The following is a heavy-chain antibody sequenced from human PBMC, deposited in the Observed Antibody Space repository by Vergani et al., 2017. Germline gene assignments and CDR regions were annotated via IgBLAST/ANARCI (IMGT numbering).Heavy chain of an antibody. J-gene: IGHJ4*02. CDR1: GFTFSSYS. CDR3: ARDRTVGATRYYFDY. CDR2: ISSSSSYI. D-gene: IGHD1-26*01. Sequence: EVQLVESGGGLVKPGGSLRLSCAASGFTFSSYSMNWVRQAPGKGLEWVSSISSSSSYIYYADSVKGRFTISRDNAKNSLYLQMNSLRAEDTAVSYCARDRTVGATRYYFDYWGQGTLVTVSS. V-gene: IGHV3-21*01.